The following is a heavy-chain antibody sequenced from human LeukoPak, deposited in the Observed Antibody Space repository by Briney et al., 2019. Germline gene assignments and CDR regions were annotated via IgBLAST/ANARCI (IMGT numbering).Heavy chain of an antibody. J-gene: IGHJ4*02. D-gene: IGHD3-22*01. V-gene: IGHV3-23*01. CDR1: GFTFSGYA. CDR3: AFTPAGYYYDSSGYYPPGPFDY. CDR2: ISGSGGST. Sequence: GGSLRLSCAASGFTFSGYAMSWVRQAPGKGLEWVSAISGSGGSTYYADSVKGRFTISRDNSKNTLYLQMNSLRAEDTAVYYCAFTPAGYYYDSSGYYPPGPFDYWGQGTLVTVSS.